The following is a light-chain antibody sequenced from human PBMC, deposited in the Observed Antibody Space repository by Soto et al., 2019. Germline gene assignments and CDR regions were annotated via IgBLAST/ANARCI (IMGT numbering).Light chain of an antibody. CDR1: QTILYNSNNKNY. V-gene: IGKV4-1*01. Sequence: EIVMTQSPDSLAVSLGERASIKCKSSQTILYNSNNKNYLAWYQQKPGQPPKLLIYWASTRESGVPDRFSGSGSGTDFTLTIISLQAEDVAVYYCHQYYGNPSFGQGTKLEIK. J-gene: IGKJ2*01. CDR2: WAS. CDR3: HQYYGNPS.